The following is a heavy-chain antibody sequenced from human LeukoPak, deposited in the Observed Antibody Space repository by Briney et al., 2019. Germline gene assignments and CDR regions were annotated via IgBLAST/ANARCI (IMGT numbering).Heavy chain of an antibody. CDR3: ARDQQYHRPAGWFDP. D-gene: IGHD1-14*01. CDR1: GGSFSGFF. J-gene: IGHJ5*02. Sequence: SETLSLTCAVYGGSFSGFFWTWIRQPPGKGLEWIGEINHSGSTYYNPSLESRVTISVDASKNQFSLELNSVTAADTAVYYCARDQQYHRPAGWFDPWGQGTLVTVSS. CDR2: INHSGST. V-gene: IGHV4-34*01.